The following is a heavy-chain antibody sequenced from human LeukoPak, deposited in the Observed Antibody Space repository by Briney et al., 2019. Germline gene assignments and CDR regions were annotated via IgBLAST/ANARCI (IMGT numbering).Heavy chain of an antibody. CDR1: GYTFTSYA. CDR2: INTNTGNP. D-gene: IGHD3-9*01. V-gene: IGHV7-4-1*02. J-gene: IGHJ4*02. Sequence: ASVKVSCKASGYTFTSYAMNWVRQAPGQGLEWMGWINTNTGNPTYAQGFTGRFVFSLDTPVSTAYLQISSLKAEDTAVYYCARVHYDILTGYFSLDYWGQGTLVTVSS. CDR3: ARVHYDILTGYFSLDY.